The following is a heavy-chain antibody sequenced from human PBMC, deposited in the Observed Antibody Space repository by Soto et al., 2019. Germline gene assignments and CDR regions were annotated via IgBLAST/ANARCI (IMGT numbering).Heavy chain of an antibody. V-gene: IGHV1-3*01. D-gene: IGHD3-10*01. CDR3: ARAPGGPSFDY. Sequence: QVQLVQSGAEVKKPGASVKVSCKASGYTFTSYAMHWVRQAPGQRLEWMGWINAGNGNTKYSQKFQGRVTIPTDTSASTPYLELSSLRSEDTAVYYCARAPGGPSFDYWGQGTLVTVSS. CDR2: INAGNGNT. J-gene: IGHJ4*02. CDR1: GYTFTSYA.